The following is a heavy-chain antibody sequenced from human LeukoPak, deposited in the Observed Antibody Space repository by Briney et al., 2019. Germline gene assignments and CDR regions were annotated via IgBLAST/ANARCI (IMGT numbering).Heavy chain of an antibody. Sequence: SETLSLTCSVSGGSISSGDYYWIWIRQSPGKGLEWIGYIYTSGGTNYIPSLKGRVTISIDTSKNQFSLKLSSVTAADSAVYYCARLTRLSTSPDRYYLDYWGQGTLVTVSS. CDR3: ARLTRLSTSPDRYYLDY. CDR2: IYTSGGT. V-gene: IGHV4-61*08. J-gene: IGHJ4*02. CDR1: GGSISSGDYY. D-gene: IGHD6-6*01.